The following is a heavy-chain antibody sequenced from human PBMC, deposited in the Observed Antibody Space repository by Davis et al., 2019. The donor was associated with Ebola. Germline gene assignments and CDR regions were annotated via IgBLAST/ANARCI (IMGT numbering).Heavy chain of an antibody. J-gene: IGHJ4*02. CDR2: TYYTSKWND. CDR3: ARGWLRTGFDY. CDR1: GDSVSSGG. D-gene: IGHD5-12*01. Sequence: HSQTLSLTCAISGDSVSSGGWNWIRQSPSRGLEWLGRTYYTSKWNDDYSVSVKSRMIINPDTSKNQFSLQLNSVTPEDTAVYYCARGWLRTGFDYWDQGAPVTVSS. V-gene: IGHV6-1*01.